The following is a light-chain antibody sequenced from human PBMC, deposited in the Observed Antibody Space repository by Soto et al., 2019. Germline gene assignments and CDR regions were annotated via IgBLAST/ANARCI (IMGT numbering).Light chain of an antibody. CDR2: GAS. J-gene: IGKJ5*01. CDR3: QQYNNWPPIT. CDR1: QSVAGN. Sequence: EVVMHHSRATLSVSQGERATLSCRASQSVAGNLAWYQQKPGQAPRLLIYGASTRATGIPARFSGSGSGTEFTLTISSLQSEDFADYYCQQYNNWPPITFGQGTRLEIK. V-gene: IGKV3-15*01.